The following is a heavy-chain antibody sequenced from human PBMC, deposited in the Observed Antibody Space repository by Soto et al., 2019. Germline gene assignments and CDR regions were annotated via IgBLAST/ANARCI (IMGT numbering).Heavy chain of an antibody. J-gene: IGHJ5*02. D-gene: IGHD1-26*01. CDR2: ISAYNGNT. Sequence: AEVKVSCKSSGYTFTSYGISWVRQAPGQGLEWMGWISAYNGNTNYAQKLQGRVTMTTGTSTSTAYMELRSLRSDDTAVYYCARAVSGSYYDWFDPWGQGTPVTV. CDR1: GYTFTSYG. CDR3: ARAVSGSYYDWFDP. V-gene: IGHV1-18*01.